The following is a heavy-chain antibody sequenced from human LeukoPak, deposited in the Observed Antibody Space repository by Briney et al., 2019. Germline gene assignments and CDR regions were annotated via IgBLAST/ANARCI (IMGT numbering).Heavy chain of an antibody. CDR1: GFTFSNGW. Sequence: GGSLRLSCVGSGFTFSNGWMNWVRQAPGKGPEWVSAISGSGGSTYYADSVKGRFTVSRDSSRNTLYLQMNSLRAEDTAVYYCAKIVATVAGYGMDVWGQGTTVTVSS. V-gene: IGHV3-23*01. J-gene: IGHJ6*02. CDR3: AKIVATVAGYGMDV. D-gene: IGHD6-19*01. CDR2: ISGSGGST.